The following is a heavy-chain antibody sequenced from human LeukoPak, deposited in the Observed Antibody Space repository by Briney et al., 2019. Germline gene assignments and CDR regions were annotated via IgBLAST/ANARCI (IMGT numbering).Heavy chain of an antibody. Sequence: GGSLRLSCAASGFTFSSYSMNWVRQAPGKGLEWVSYISSSSSTIYYADSVKGRFTISRDNAKNSLYLQMNSLRDEDTAVDYCASRSGYSSSRSSGGYYWGQGTLVTVSS. D-gene: IGHD6-13*01. J-gene: IGHJ4*02. CDR2: ISSSSSTI. V-gene: IGHV3-48*02. CDR1: GFTFSSYS. CDR3: ASRSGYSSSRSSGGYY.